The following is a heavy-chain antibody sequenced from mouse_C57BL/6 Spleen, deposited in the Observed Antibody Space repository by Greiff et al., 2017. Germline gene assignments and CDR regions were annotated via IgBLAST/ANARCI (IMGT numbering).Heavy chain of an antibody. CDR3: TRGTRGDGPFDY. Sequence: EVQGVESGEGLVKPGGSLKLSCAASGFTFSSYAMSWVRQTPEKRLEWVAYISSGGDYIYYADTVKGRFTISRDNARNTLYLQMSSLKSEDTAMYYCTRGTRGDGPFDYWGQGTTLTVSS. CDR2: ISSGGDYI. V-gene: IGHV5-9-1*02. D-gene: IGHD2-3*01. CDR1: GFTFSSYA. J-gene: IGHJ2*01.